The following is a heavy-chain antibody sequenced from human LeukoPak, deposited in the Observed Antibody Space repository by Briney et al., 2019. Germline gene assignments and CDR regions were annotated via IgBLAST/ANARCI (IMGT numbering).Heavy chain of an antibody. V-gene: IGHV3-30*02. J-gene: IGHJ3*02. D-gene: IGHD1-1*01. CDR2: IRYDGSNK. CDR3: AKIGTTGTPDAFDI. Sequence: GGSLRLSCPAYGFTFSSYGMHWVRQAPGKGLEWVAFIRYDGSNKYYADSVKGRFTISRDNSKNTLYLQMNSLRAEDTAVYYCAKIGTTGTPDAFDIWGQGTMVTVSS. CDR1: GFTFSSYG.